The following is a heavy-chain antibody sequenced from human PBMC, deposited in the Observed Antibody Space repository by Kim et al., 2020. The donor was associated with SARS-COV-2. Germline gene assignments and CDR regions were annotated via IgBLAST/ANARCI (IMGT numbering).Heavy chain of an antibody. Sequence: GGSLRLSCAASGFTFISYTMSWVRQAPGKGLEWVSGISVSGGSTFHADSVKGRFTVSRDNSKSTLYLQMNSLRAEDTAIYFCAKSYGLEYCGLGTLVTVS. CDR2: ISVSGGST. V-gene: IGHV3-23*01. CDR1: GFTFISYT. J-gene: IGHJ4*01. CDR3: AKSYGLEY. D-gene: IGHD3-10*01.